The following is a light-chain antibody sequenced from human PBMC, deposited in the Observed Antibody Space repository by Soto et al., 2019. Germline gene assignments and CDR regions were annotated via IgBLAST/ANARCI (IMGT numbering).Light chain of an antibody. V-gene: IGKV1-5*03. CDR2: KAS. CDR1: QRISDW. J-gene: IGKJ2*01. Sequence: DIQMTQSPSTLSASVGDRVTITCRASQRISDWLAWYQQKPGKAPNLLIYKASSLQSGVPSRFSGSGSGAEFTLTISSLQPDDFATYYCQQYDSYSYTFGRGTKVDIK. CDR3: QQYDSYSYT.